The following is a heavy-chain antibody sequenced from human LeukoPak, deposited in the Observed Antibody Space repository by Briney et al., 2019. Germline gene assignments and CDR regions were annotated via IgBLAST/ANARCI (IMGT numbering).Heavy chain of an antibody. D-gene: IGHD3-22*01. J-gene: IGHJ3*02. Sequence: GESLKISCQGSGYSFTNYWIGWVRQMPGKGLEWMGNTYPYDSDTRYSPSFQGQVTISVDKSISTAYLQWTSLKASDTAIYYCARRARNFYDSSGYSRGPVDIWGPGTLVTVSS. V-gene: IGHV5-51*01. CDR2: TYPYDSDT. CDR3: ARRARNFYDSSGYSRGPVDI. CDR1: GYSFTNYW.